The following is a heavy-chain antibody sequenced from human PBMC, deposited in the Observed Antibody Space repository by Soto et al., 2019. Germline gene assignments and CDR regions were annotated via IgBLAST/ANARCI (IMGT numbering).Heavy chain of an antibody. D-gene: IGHD3-16*02. CDR3: ATNNRASYHFDY. CDR2: IIPLFGTT. J-gene: IGHJ4*02. V-gene: IGHV1-69*13. Sequence: SVKVSCKAFGGTFSSYAISWARQAPGQGLEWMGGIIPLFGTTNYAPKFQGRVAITADERARTAYMDLSSLKSEDTAVYYCATNNRASYHFDYWGQGTMVTVSS. CDR1: GGTFSSYA.